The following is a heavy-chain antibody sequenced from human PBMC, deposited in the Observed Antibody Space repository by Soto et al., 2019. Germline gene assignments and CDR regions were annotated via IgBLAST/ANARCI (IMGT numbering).Heavy chain of an antibody. D-gene: IGHD3-10*01. V-gene: IGHV1-2*02. CDR3: AREFQRGLDY. J-gene: IGHJ4*02. Sequence: ASVKVSCKTSGSTFTGYFVHWVRQAPGQGLERMGWINPYGGTTYAQNFQGRVTMTRDTSIDRAFMELMTLRSDDTAVYYCAREFQRGLDYWGQGTLVTVSS. CDR2: INPYGGT. CDR1: GSTFTGYF.